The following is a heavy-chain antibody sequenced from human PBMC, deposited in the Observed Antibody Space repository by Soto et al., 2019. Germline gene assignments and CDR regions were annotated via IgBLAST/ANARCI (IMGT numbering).Heavy chain of an antibody. Sequence: TSETLSLTCTVSGGSISSGGSYWSWIRQHPGKGLEWIGYIYYSGSTYYNPSLKSRVTLSVDTSKNQFSLKMSSVTAADTAVYYCATKAYGSGNNWFDTWGQGTLVTVSS. J-gene: IGHJ5*02. CDR2: IYYSGST. V-gene: IGHV4-31*03. CDR1: GGSISSGGSY. CDR3: ATKAYGSGNNWFDT. D-gene: IGHD3-10*01.